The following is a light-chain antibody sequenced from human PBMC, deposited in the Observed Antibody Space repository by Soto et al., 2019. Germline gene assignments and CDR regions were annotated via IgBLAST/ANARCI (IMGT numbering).Light chain of an antibody. CDR2: DAS. CDR1: QSVSSY. Sequence: EIVLAQSPASLSLSGGETATLSWRASQSVSSYLAWYQQKPGQAPRLLIYDASNRATGIPARFSGSGSGTDFTLTISSLEPEDFATYYCQQLKSYPRTFGQGTNVDIK. V-gene: IGKV3-11*01. CDR3: QQLKSYPRT. J-gene: IGKJ1*01.